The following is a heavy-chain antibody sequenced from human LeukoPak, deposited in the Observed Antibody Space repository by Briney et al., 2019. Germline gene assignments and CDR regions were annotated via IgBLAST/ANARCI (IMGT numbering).Heavy chain of an antibody. CDR1: GFTFSNYW. Sequence: GGSLRLSCAASGFTFSNYWMTWVRQAPGRGLEWVATIKQDGSEKYYVNSVKGRFTISRDNSKDSLYLQMNSLRADDTAVYYCASLWDDGYWGQGTWSRSPQ. CDR2: IKQDGSEK. J-gene: IGHJ4*02. V-gene: IGHV3-7*02. CDR3: ASLWDDGY. D-gene: IGHD1-1*01.